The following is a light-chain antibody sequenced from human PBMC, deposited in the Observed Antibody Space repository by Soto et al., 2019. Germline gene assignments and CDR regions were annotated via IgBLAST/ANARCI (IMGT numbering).Light chain of an antibody. Sequence: QSVLTQPPSVSAAPGQRVTISCTGTSSNIGAGFDVHWYQQLPGAAPKLLIYDNNRRPSGVPDRFSGSKSGTSASLAIAGPQAGDGVVYYSQSYESSLSFFVFGPGTKPPV. V-gene: IGLV1-40*01. J-gene: IGLJ1*01. CDR1: SSNIGAGFD. CDR2: DNN. CDR3: QSYESSLSFFV.